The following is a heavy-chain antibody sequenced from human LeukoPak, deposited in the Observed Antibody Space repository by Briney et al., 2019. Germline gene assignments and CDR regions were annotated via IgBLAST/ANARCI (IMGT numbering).Heavy chain of an antibody. CDR1: GFTFSSYG. D-gene: IGHD1-26*01. V-gene: IGHV3-30*02. Sequence: GGSLRISCAASGFTFSSYGMHWVRQAPGKGLEWVAFIRYDGSNKYYADSVKGRFTISRDNSKNTLYLQMNSLRAEDTAVYYCARDFYGVGVLAYWGQGTLVTVSS. CDR3: ARDFYGVGVLAY. CDR2: IRYDGSNK. J-gene: IGHJ4*02.